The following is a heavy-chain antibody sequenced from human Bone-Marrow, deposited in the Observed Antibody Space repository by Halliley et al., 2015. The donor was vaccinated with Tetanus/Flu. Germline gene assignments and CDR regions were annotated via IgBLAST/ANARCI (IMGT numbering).Heavy chain of an antibody. V-gene: IGHV3-23*01. CDR3: AKDSGWDHVS. CDR1: GFTFNTYG. CDR2: ISSSDSGGRT. Sequence: SLRLSCAASGFTFNTYGMSWVRQAPGKGLEWVSGISSSDSGGRTDYADSVKGRFTISRDIAKNTLYLQMNSLRADDMAVYYCAKDSGWDHVSWGQGTLVTVSS. D-gene: IGHD6-19*01. J-gene: IGHJ4*02.